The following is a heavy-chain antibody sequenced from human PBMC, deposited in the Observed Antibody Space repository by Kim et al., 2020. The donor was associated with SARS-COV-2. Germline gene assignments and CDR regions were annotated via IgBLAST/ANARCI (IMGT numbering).Heavy chain of an antibody. CDR2: ISSPGTRT. V-gene: IGHV3-11*01. J-gene: IGHJ4*02. CDR3: ARGIDY. CDR1: GFNLRDYD. Sequence: GGSLRLSCAASGFNLRDYDMSWIRQAPGKGLESISYISSPGTRTYYTDSVKGRFTVSRDNGKNSVYLQMNNLRAEDTAVYFCARGIDYWSQGTLVTVSS.